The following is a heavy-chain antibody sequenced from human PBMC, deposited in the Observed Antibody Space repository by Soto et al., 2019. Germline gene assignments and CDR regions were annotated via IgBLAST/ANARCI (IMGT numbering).Heavy chain of an antibody. CDR3: ARRQIPPPARGAANARGGMDV. CDR1: GFTFNNYG. Sequence: QVQLVESGGGVVQPGRSLRLSCAASGFTFNNYGMHWVRQAPGKGLEWLAVIWNDGSNSSYANSGKGRCTISRDKSKNTLYLQMSSLRAEETAVYYCARRQIPPPARGAANARGGMDVWGQGTTVTVSS. J-gene: IGHJ6*02. CDR2: IWNDGSNS. D-gene: IGHD6-13*01. V-gene: IGHV3-33*01.